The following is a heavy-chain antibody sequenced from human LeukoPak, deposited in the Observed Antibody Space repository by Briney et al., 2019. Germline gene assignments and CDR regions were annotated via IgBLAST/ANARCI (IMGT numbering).Heavy chain of an antibody. CDR3: ARVDSSWFYFDY. CDR2: IIPIFGTA. CDR1: GGTFSSYA. D-gene: IGHD6-13*01. J-gene: IGHJ4*02. V-gene: IGHV1-69*06. Sequence: SVKVSCKASGGTFSSYAISWVRQAPGQGLEWMGGIIPIFGTANYAQKFQGRVTITADKSTSTAYMELSSLRSEDTAVYYCARVDSSWFYFDYWGQGTLVTVSS.